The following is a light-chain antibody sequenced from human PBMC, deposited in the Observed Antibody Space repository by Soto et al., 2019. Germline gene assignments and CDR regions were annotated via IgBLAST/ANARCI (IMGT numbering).Light chain of an antibody. Sequence: SALTQPPSASGSPGQSVTISCTGTSSDVGGYKYVSWYQQHPGKAPKLMIYEVSKRPSGVPDRFSGSKSGNTASLTVSGLQAEDEADYYCSSYAGSNNVIFGGGTKLTVL. CDR2: EVS. J-gene: IGLJ2*01. V-gene: IGLV2-8*01. CDR1: SSDVGGYKY. CDR3: SSYAGSNNVI.